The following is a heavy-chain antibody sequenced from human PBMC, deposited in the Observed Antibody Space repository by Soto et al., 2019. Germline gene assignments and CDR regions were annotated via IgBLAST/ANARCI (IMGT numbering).Heavy chain of an antibody. CDR3: ANLVIGYCSGNTCDDY. J-gene: IGHJ4*02. Sequence: VQLLESGGGLIQPGGSLRLSCAASGFTFSYGIHWLRQAPGKGLEWVAYISYDSSNKFYGDSVKGRFTISRDNSKNTQCLQMDSLRDEDTAVYYCANLVIGYCSGNTCDDYCGQGTLVAVSS. CDR1: GFTFSYG. V-gene: IGHV3-30*18. CDR2: ISYDSSNK. D-gene: IGHD2-15*01.